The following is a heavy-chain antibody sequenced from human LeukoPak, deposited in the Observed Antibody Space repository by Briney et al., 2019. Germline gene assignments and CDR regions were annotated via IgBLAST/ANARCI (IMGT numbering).Heavy chain of an antibody. CDR3: AKSWYGSGSYYNVLDY. CDR2: ISSSSSTI. J-gene: IGHJ4*02. Sequence: PGGSLRLSCAASGFTFSSYSMNWVRQAPGKGLEWVSYISSSSSTIYYADSVKGRFTISRDNAKNTLYLQMNSLRAEDTAVYYCAKSWYGSGSYYNVLDYWGQGTLVTVSS. D-gene: IGHD3-10*01. CDR1: GFTFSSYS. V-gene: IGHV3-48*04.